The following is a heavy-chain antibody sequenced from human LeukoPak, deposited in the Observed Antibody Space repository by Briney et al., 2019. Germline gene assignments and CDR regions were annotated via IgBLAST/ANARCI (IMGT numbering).Heavy chain of an antibody. D-gene: IGHD5-18*01. CDR3: ARGQRGYSYGFKAGESWFDP. J-gene: IGHJ5*02. V-gene: IGHV4-34*01. CDR2: INHSGST. Sequence: SETLSLTCAVYGGSSSGYYWSWIRQPPGKGLEWIGEINHSGSTNYNPSLKSRVTISVDTSKNQFSLKLSSVTAADTAVYYCARGQRGYSYGFKAGESWFDPWGQGTLVTVSS. CDR1: GGSSSGYY.